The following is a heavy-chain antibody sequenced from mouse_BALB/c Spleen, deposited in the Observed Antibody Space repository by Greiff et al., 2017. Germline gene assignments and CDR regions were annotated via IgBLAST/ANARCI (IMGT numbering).Heavy chain of an antibody. CDR3: ARRDWDY. CDR2: ISSGSSTI. J-gene: IGHJ2*01. V-gene: IGHV5-17*02. Sequence: EVKLMESGGGLVQPGGSRKLSCAASGFTFSSFGMHWVRQAPEKGLEWVAYISSGSSTIYYADTVKGRFTISRDNPKNTLFLQMTSLRSEDTAMYYCARRDWDYWGQGTTLTVSS. CDR1: GFTFSSFG. D-gene: IGHD3-3*01.